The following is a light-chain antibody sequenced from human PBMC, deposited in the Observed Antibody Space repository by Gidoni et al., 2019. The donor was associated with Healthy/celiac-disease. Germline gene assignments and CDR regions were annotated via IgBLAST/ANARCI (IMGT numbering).Light chain of an antibody. CDR2: DAS. CDR3: QQPFT. J-gene: IGKJ3*01. Sequence: IVLTQSPATLSLSPGERATLSCRASQSVSSYLAWYQQKPGQAPRLLIYDASNSATGIPARFSGSGSGTDFTLTISSLEPEDFAVYYCQQPFTFGPGTKVDIK. CDR1: QSVSSY. V-gene: IGKV3-11*01.